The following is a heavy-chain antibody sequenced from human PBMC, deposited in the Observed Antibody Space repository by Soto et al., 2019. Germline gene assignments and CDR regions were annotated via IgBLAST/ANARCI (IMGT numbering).Heavy chain of an antibody. J-gene: IGHJ6*02. CDR1: VDSITTYY. CDR2: IDASGNT. Sequence: PSETLSLTCTVSVDSITTYYWSWFRQPAGKGLEWIGRIDASGNTNYNPSLNSRVTMSIHTSKKQFSLKLTSVTAADTAIYYCARYSNNWFQTEGMDVWGQGTTVTLSS. V-gene: IGHV4-4*07. D-gene: IGHD6-13*01. CDR3: ARYSNNWFQTEGMDV.